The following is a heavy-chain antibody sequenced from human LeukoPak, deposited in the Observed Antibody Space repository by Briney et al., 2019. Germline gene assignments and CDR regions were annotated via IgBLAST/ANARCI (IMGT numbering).Heavy chain of an antibody. CDR1: GFTFSSYA. Sequence: GGSLRLSCAASGFTFSSYAMHWVRQAPGKGLEWVAVISYDGSNKYYADSVKGRFTISRDNSKNTLYLQMNSLRAEDTAVYYRARTPITIFGVVTTTFDYWGQGTLVTVSS. J-gene: IGHJ4*02. V-gene: IGHV3-30*04. CDR2: ISYDGSNK. CDR3: ARTPITIFGVVTTTFDY. D-gene: IGHD3-3*01.